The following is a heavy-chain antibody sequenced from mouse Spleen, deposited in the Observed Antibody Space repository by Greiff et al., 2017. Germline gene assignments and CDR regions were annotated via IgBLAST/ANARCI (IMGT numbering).Heavy chain of an antibody. V-gene: IGHV5-9-1*01. Sequence: EVKLMESGGGLVKPGGSLKLSCAASGFTFSSYAMSWVRQTPEKRLEWVSTISSGGSYTYYPDSVKGRFTISRDNAKNTLYLQMSSLRSEDTAMYYCARRGDYDYFDYWGQGTTLTVSS. CDR1: GFTFSSYA. CDR2: ISSGGSYT. J-gene: IGHJ2*01. CDR3: ARRGDYDYFDY. D-gene: IGHD2-4*01.